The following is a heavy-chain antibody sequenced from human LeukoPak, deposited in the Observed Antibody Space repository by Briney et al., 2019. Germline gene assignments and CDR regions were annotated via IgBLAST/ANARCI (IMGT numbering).Heavy chain of an antibody. V-gene: IGHV1-18*01. J-gene: IGHJ5*02. CDR1: GYTFTSYG. D-gene: IGHD6-6*01. CDR3: GRSYSSSHSDWFDP. Sequence: ASVKVSCKASGYTFTSYGISWVRQAPGQGLEWMGWISGYNGNPNYAQKLQGRVTMTTDTSTSTAYMELRSLRADDTAVYYCGRSYSSSHSDWFDPWGQGTLVTVSS. CDR2: ISGYNGNP.